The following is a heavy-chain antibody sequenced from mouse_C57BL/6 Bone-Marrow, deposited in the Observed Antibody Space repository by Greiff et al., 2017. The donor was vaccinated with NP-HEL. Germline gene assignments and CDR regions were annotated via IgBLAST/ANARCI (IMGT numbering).Heavy chain of an antibody. CDR2: INYDGSST. V-gene: IGHV5-16*01. D-gene: IGHD2-4*01. Sequence: EVKVIESEGGLVQPGSSMKLSCTASGFTFSDYYMAWVRQVPEKGLEWVANINYDGSSTYYLDSLKSRFIISRDNAKNILYLQMSSLKSEDTATYYCAREADDSYFDYWGQGTTLTVSS. J-gene: IGHJ2*01. CDR3: AREADDSYFDY. CDR1: GFTFSDYY.